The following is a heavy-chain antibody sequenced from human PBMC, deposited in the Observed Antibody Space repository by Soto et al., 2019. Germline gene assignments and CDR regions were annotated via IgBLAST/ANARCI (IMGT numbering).Heavy chain of an antibody. J-gene: IGHJ6*03. Sequence: GGSLRLSCAASGFTFSSYWMSWVRQAPGKGLEWVANIKQDGSEKYYVDSVKGRFTISRDNAKNSLFLQMNSLRAEDTAVFYCARDFYSSGWYNYYYYYMDVWGKGTTVTVSS. V-gene: IGHV3-7*01. CDR3: ARDFYSSGWYNYYYYYMDV. CDR2: IKQDGSEK. D-gene: IGHD6-19*01. CDR1: GFTFSSYW.